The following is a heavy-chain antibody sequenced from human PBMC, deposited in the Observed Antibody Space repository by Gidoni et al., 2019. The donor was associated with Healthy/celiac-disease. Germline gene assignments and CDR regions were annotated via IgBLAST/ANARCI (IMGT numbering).Heavy chain of an antibody. J-gene: IGHJ4*02. CDR3: AKDEYGDYVLDY. CDR1: GFPFSSYA. V-gene: IGHV3-23*01. D-gene: IGHD4-17*01. Sequence: EVQLLESGGGLVQPGGSLRLSCAASGFPFSSYAMSWVRQAPGKGLECVSAISGSGGSTYYADSVKGRFTISRDNSKNTLYLQMNSLRAEDTAVYYCAKDEYGDYVLDYWGQGTLVTVSS. CDR2: ISGSGGST.